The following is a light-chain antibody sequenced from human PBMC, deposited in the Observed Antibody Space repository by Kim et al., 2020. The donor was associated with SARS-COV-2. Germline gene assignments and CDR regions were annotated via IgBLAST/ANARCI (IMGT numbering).Light chain of an antibody. CDR1: NYNLAAKA. V-gene: IGLV1-44*01. CDR3: ATWDISLNGWI. CDR2: SSS. Sequence: GPGVTSSCCGSNYNLAAKAVHWYQHIPGAAPNLLVYSSSQRPSGVPDRFSGSKSGTSASLVISGLQSEDEADYYCATWDISLNGWIFGGGTKLTVL. J-gene: IGLJ2*01.